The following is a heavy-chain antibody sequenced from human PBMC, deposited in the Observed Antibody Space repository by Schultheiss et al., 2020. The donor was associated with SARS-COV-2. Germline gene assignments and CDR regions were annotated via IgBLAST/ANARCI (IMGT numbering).Heavy chain of an antibody. Sequence: GGSLRLSCTASGFTFGDYAMSWVRQAPGKGLEWVGFIRSKAYGGTTEYAASVKGRFTISRDDSKSIAYLQMNSLKTEDTAVYYCAKDHHHSSGWYVQEEYFGYWGQGTLVTVSS. V-gene: IGHV3-49*04. J-gene: IGHJ4*02. CDR2: IRSKAYGGTT. D-gene: IGHD6-19*01. CDR3: AKDHHHSSGWYVQEEYFGY. CDR1: GFTFGDYA.